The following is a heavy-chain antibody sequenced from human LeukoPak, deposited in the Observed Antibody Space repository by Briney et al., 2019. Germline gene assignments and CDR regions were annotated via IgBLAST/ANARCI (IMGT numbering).Heavy chain of an antibody. CDR2: IKQDGSEE. J-gene: IGHJ4*02. D-gene: IGHD3-10*01. CDR1: GFTFSSYW. Sequence: QPGGSLRPSCAASGFTFSSYWMSWVRQAPGKGLEWVANIKQDGSEEYYVDSVKGRFTISRDNAKNSLYLQMNSLRAEDTAVYYCARDRDYGSGSYLYWGQGTLVTVSS. CDR3: ARDRDYGSGSYLY. V-gene: IGHV3-7*01.